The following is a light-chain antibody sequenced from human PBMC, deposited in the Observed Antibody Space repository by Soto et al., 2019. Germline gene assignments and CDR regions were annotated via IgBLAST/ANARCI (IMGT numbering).Light chain of an antibody. CDR2: EVS. CDR3: FSHRGGDSHV. J-gene: IGLJ1*01. V-gene: IGLV2-14*01. Sequence: QSALTQPASVSGSPGQSITISCTGTSSDVGSYNYVSWYQQHPGKAPKLMIYEVSNRPSGVSSRFSGSKTGNTASLTISGLQAEDEADYYCFSHRGGDSHVFGTGTKVTVL. CDR1: SSDVGSYNY.